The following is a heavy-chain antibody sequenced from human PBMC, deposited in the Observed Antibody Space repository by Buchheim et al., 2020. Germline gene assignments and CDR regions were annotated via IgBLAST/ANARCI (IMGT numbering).Heavy chain of an antibody. CDR2: ITFDGSIK. V-gene: IGHV3-30-3*01. Sequence: QVQLVESGGGVVQPGRSLRLSCAASGFTFSNYAMNWVRQAPGKGLEWVAVITFDGSIKYYADSVKGRFTISRDNSKNTVYLQMNSLSADDTPVYYCARGLGVVVLPASGDFDYWGQGTL. CDR3: ARGLGVVVLPASGDFDY. J-gene: IGHJ4*02. CDR1: GFTFSNYA. D-gene: IGHD2-15*01.